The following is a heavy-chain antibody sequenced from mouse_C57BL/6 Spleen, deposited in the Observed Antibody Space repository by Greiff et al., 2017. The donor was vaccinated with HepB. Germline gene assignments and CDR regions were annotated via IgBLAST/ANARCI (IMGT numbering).Heavy chain of an antibody. D-gene: IGHD1-2*01. Sequence: QVQLKQSGAELARPGASVKLSCKASGYTFTSYGISWVKQRTGQGLEWIGEIYPRSGNTYYNEKFKGKATLTADKSSSTAYMELRSLTSEDSAVYFCATSPITTVDYWGQGTTLTVSS. CDR3: ATSPITTVDY. CDR1: GYTFTSYG. V-gene: IGHV1-81*01. J-gene: IGHJ2*01. CDR2: IYPRSGNT.